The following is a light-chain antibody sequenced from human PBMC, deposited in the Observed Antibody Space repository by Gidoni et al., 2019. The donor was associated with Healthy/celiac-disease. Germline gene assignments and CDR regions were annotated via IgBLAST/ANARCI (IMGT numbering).Light chain of an antibody. CDR1: QGISSY. CDR3: QQYYSYPPFT. CDR2: AAS. J-gene: IGKJ3*01. Sequence: AIRMTQSPSSFSASKGDRVTITCRASQGISSYLAWYQQKPGKAPKLLIYAASTLQSGVPSRFSGSGSGTDFTLTISCLQSEDFATYYCQQYYSYPPFTFGPGTKVEIK. V-gene: IGKV1-8*01.